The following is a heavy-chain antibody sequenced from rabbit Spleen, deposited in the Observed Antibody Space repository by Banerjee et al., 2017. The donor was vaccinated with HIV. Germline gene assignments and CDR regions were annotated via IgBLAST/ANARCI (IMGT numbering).Heavy chain of an antibody. J-gene: IGHJ4*01. Sequence: EQLEESGGDLVKPGASLTLTCKASGLDFSSRYWICWVRQAPGKGLEWIACIDVGRSGSTYYANWAKGRFIMSRTSSTTVTLQMTSLTAADTATYFCARDLVAVIGWNFNLWGQGTLVTVS. CDR3: ARDLVAVIGWNFNL. D-gene: IGHD1-1*01. CDR1: GLDFSSRYW. V-gene: IGHV1S45*01. CDR2: IDVGRSGST.